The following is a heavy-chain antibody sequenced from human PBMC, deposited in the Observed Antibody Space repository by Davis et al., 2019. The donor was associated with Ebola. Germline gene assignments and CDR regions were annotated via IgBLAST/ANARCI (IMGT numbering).Heavy chain of an antibody. J-gene: IGHJ4*02. CDR3: ARLVGATALDY. CDR2: INHSGST. D-gene: IGHD1-26*01. V-gene: IGHV4-34*01. CDR1: GGSFSGYY. Sequence: SETLSLTCAVYGGSFSGYYWSCIRQPPGKGLEWIGEINHSGSTNYNPSLKSRVTISVDTSKNQFSLKLSSVTAADTAVYYCARLVGATALDYWGQGTLDTVSS.